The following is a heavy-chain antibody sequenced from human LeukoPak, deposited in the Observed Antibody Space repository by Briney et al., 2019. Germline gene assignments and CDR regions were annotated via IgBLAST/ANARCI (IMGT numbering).Heavy chain of an antibody. CDR1: GGSISSGGYY. V-gene: IGHV4-31*03. CDR2: IYYSGST. J-gene: IGHJ4*02. D-gene: IGHD3-22*01. Sequence: SETLSLTCTVSGGSISSGGYYWSWVRQHPGKGLEWIGYIYYSGSTYYNPSLKSRVTISVDTYKNQFSLKLSAVTAADTAVYYCARDSSGDSSLDYWGQGTLVTVSS. CDR3: ARDSSGDSSLDY.